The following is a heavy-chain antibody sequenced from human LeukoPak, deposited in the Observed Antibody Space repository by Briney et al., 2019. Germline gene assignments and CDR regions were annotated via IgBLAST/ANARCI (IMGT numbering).Heavy chain of an antibody. CDR2: IYYSGST. J-gene: IGHJ4*02. D-gene: IGHD5-24*01. V-gene: IGHV4-39*07. CDR3: ARVGITVDY. CDR1: GGSISSSSYY. Sequence: SETLSLTCTVSGGSISSSSYYWGWIRQPPGKGLEWIGSIYYSGSTYYNPSLKSRVTISVDTSKNQFSLKRSSVTAADTAVYYCARVGITVDYWGQGTLVTVSS.